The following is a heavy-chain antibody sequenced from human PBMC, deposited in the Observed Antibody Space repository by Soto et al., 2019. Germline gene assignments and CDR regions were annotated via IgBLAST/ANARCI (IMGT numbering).Heavy chain of an antibody. CDR2: INPNSGGT. J-gene: IGHJ5*02. Sequence: GASVKVSCKASGYTFTGCYMHWVRQAPGQGLEWMGWINPNSGGTNYAQKFQGWVTMTRDTSISTAYMELSRLRSDDTAVYYCARDMTTVTTAWFDPWGQGTLVTVSS. CDR3: ARDMTTVTTAWFDP. CDR1: GYTFTGCY. D-gene: IGHD4-17*01. V-gene: IGHV1-2*04.